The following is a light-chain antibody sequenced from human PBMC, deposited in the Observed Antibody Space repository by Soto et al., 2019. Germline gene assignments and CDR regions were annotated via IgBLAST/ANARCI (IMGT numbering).Light chain of an antibody. V-gene: IGKV1-6*01. CDR2: GAS. CDR3: LHDHNYPWT. Sequence: AIQMTQSPSSLSASVGDRVTITCRASQVIRNDLGWYQQKPGKAPKLLIYGASNLQSGVPSRFRGIGSATDFTLTITSLQPEDFATYYCLHDHNYPWTFGQGTKVDIK. CDR1: QVIRND. J-gene: IGKJ1*01.